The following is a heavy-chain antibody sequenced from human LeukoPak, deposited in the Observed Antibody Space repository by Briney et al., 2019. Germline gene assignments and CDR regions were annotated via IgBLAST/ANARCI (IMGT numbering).Heavy chain of an antibody. Sequence: GRSLRLSCAASGFTFSSYAMSWLRQVPGKGLEWVAAIGGTGGSTYYGDFVKGRFTLARDNSKNTLFLQMNSLRADGTAVYYCAREIGPRKNVDYWGQGTLVTVSS. D-gene: IGHD2-21*01. CDR3: AREIGPRKNVDY. CDR2: IGGTGGST. CDR1: GFTFSSYA. V-gene: IGHV3-23*01. J-gene: IGHJ4*02.